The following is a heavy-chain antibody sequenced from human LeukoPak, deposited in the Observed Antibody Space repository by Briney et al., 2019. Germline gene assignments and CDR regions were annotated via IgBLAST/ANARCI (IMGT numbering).Heavy chain of an antibody. CDR2: IYSGGST. D-gene: IGHD3-10*01. V-gene: IGHV3-66*01. Sequence: GGSLRLSCTVSGFNFGDFAMSWVRQAPGKGLEWVSVIYSGGSTYYADSVKGRFTISRDNAKNSLYLQMNSLRAEDTAVYYCARDMVRDSGAFDIWGQGTMVTVSS. J-gene: IGHJ3*02. CDR1: GFNFGDFA. CDR3: ARDMVRDSGAFDI.